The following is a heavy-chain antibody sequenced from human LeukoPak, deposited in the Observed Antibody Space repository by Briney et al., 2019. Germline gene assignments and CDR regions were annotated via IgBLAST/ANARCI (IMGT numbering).Heavy chain of an antibody. Sequence: ASVKVSCKASGYTFTTYDINWVRQATGQGLEWMGWMNPNSGHTGYAHKFQGRVTMTRDTSIGTAYMELSSLRSEDTAVYYCARDGSNAYYYYGMDVWGQGTTVTVSS. J-gene: IGHJ6*02. CDR2: MNPNSGHT. V-gene: IGHV1-8*01. D-gene: IGHD1-26*01. CDR1: GYTFTTYD. CDR3: ARDGSNAYYYYGMDV.